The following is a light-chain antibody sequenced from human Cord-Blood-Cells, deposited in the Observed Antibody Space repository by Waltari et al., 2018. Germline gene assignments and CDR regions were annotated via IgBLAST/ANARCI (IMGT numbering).Light chain of an antibody. V-gene: IGLV2-14*01. Sequence: QSALTQPASVSGSTGQSITISCTGTSRDVVGYNYVSWYQQHPGKATKLIIYDVSNRPSGVSNRFSGSKSGNTASLTISGLQAEDEADYYCSSYTSSSTRVFGGGTKLTVL. CDR3: SSYTSSSTRV. CDR2: DVS. J-gene: IGLJ3*02. CDR1: SRDVVGYNY.